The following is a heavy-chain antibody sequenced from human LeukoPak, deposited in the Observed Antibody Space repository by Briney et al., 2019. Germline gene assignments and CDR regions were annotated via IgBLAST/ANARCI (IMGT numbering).Heavy chain of an antibody. CDR1: GGSISSGDYY. V-gene: IGHV4-30-4*01. D-gene: IGHD3-22*01. J-gene: IGHJ4*02. Sequence: SETLSLTCTVSGGSISSGDYYWSWIRQPPGKGLEWIGYVYYSVSTYYNPSLKSRVTISVDTSKNQFSLKLSSVTAADTAVYYCARVYYYDNSGYGKGYFDYWGQGTLVTVSS. CDR3: ARVYYYDNSGYGKGYFDY. CDR2: VYYSVST.